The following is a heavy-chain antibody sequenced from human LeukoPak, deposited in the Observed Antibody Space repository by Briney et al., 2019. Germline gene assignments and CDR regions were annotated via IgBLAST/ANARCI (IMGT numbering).Heavy chain of an antibody. Sequence: GGSLRLSCAASGFTFSDYYMSWIRQAPGKGLEWVSNINQDGSEKYYVDSVKGRFTISRDNAKNSLYLQMNSLRAEDTAVYYCARDIPYDFWSGYYTSWFDPWGQGTLVTVSS. CDR3: ARDIPYDFWSGYYTSWFDP. CDR1: GFTFSDYY. D-gene: IGHD3-3*01. V-gene: IGHV3-7*01. J-gene: IGHJ5*02. CDR2: INQDGSEK.